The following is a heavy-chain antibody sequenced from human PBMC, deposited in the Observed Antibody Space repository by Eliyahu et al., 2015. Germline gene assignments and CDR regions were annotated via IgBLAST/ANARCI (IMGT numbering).Heavy chain of an antibody. V-gene: IGHV4-34*01. J-gene: IGHJ4*02. Sequence: QVQLQQWGAGLLKPSXTLSLTXPVXXGSFSGYYWNWIRQPXGKGLEWIGEINHSGNSNYNPSLKSRVTISVDTSKNQFSLNLSSVTAADTAVYYCARGGFRSGYIEYWGQGTLVTVSS. D-gene: IGHD2-15*01. CDR2: INHSGNS. CDR1: XGSFSGYY. CDR3: ARGGFRSGYIEY.